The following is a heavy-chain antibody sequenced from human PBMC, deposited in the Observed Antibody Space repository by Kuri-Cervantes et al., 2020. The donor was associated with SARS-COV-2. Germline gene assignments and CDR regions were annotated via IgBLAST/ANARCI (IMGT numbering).Heavy chain of an antibody. J-gene: IGHJ4*02. D-gene: IGHD2-2*01. CDR1: GFTFSSYA. V-gene: IGHV3-30-3*01. CDR2: ISYDGSNK. Sequence: LSLTCAASGFTFSSYAMYWVRQAPGKGLEWVAVISYDGSNKYYADSVKGRFTISRDNSKNTLYLQMNSLRAEDTAVYYCARTLGEDIVVVPAATFDYWGQGTLVTVSS. CDR3: ARTLGEDIVVVPAATFDY.